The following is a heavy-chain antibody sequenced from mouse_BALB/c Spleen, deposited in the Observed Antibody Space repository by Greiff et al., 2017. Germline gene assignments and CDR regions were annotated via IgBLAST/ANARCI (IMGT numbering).Heavy chain of an antibody. CDR3: ARDRGTGTDYYFDY. J-gene: IGHJ2*01. D-gene: IGHD4-1*01. CDR2: ISSGGSYT. V-gene: IGHV5-9-4*01. CDR1: GFTFSSYA. Sequence: EVMLVESGGGLVKPGGSLKLSCAASGFTFSSYAMSWVRQSPEKRLEWVAEISSGGSYTYYPDTVTGRFTISRDNAKNTLYLEMSSLRSEDTAMYYCARDRGTGTDYYFDYWGQGTTLTVSS.